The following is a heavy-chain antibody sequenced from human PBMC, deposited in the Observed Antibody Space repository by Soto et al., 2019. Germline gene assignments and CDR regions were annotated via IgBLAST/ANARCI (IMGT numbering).Heavy chain of an antibody. CDR1: GYTFTIYA. J-gene: IGHJ6*02. D-gene: IGHD2-2*01. V-gene: IGHV1-46*01. Sequence: GASVEVSCKASGYTFTIYAMHWVRQAPGQRLERMGWINPSGGSTSYAQKFLGRVTMTRDTSTSTVYMELSSLRSEDTAVYYCARDKVVLVPAATLDLNYYGMDVWGQGTTVTVSS. CDR2: INPSGGST. CDR3: ARDKVVLVPAATLDLNYYGMDV.